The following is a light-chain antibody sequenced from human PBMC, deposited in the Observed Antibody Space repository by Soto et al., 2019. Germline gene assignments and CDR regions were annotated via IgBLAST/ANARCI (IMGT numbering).Light chain of an antibody. CDR1: QSVLYSSNNKNY. J-gene: IGKJ2*01. Sequence: DIVTTQSPDSLAVSLGERATINCKSSQSVLYSSNNKNYLAWYQQKPGQPPKLLIYWASTRESGVPDRFSGSGSVTDFTLTISSLQAEDVAVYYCQQYYSTPVAFGQGTKLEIK. CDR3: QQYYSTPVA. V-gene: IGKV4-1*01. CDR2: WAS.